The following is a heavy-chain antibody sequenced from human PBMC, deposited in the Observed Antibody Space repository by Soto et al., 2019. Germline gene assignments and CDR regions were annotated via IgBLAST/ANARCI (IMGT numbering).Heavy chain of an antibody. CDR3: ARDLGSSSGNYFDS. D-gene: IGHD3-10*01. J-gene: IGHJ4*02. Sequence: QVQLVESGGGLVKPGGSLRLSCATSGFPFSAYYLSWIRQAPGKGLEWLSYINGSSDDTNSADSVKGRFTISRDNAKNSLFLQMNRLRADDTPVYYCARDLGSSSGNYFDSWGQGTLVTVSS. V-gene: IGHV3-11*06. CDR2: INGSSDDT. CDR1: GFPFSAYY.